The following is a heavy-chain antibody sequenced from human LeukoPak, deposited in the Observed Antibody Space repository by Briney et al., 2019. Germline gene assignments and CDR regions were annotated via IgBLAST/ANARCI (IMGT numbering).Heavy chain of an antibody. CDR1: GGTFSSYV. Sequence: SVKVSCKASGGTFSSYVISWVRQAPGQGLEWMGGIIPIFGTANYAQKFQGRVTITTDEYTSTASAELRRLRSKDTAAYYYACARIAEACNSVFDYWGQGTLVTVSS. V-gene: IGHV1-69*05. CDR3: ACARIAEACNSVFDY. D-gene: IGHD6-19*01. J-gene: IGHJ4*02. CDR2: IIPIFGTA.